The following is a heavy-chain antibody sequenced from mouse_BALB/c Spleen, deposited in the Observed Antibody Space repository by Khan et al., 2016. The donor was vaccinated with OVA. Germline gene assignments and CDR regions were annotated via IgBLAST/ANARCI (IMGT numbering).Heavy chain of an antibody. J-gene: IGHJ1*01. CDR3: ARISSYWYSDF. CDR1: GYTFTNYG. Sequence: QIQLVQSGPELKKPGETVKISCKASGYTFTNYGMNWVKQASGKGLKWMGWINTYTGEPTYADDFKGRFAFSLETSASTAYLQISNLKNEDMTTYFCARISSYWYSDFWGPGTTVTVSS. V-gene: IGHV9-1*02. CDR2: INTYTGEP. D-gene: IGHD6-2*01.